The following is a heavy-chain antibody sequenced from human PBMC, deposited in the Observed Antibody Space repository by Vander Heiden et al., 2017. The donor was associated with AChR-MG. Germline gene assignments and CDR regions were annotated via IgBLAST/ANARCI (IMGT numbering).Heavy chain of an antibody. J-gene: IGHJ3*02. Sequence: EVQLVESGGGLVQPGRSLRLSCAASGFTFDDYAMHWVRQAPGKGLEWVSGISWNSGSIGYADSVKGRFTISRDNAKNSLYLQMNSLRAEDTALYYCAKVGLVGASDDAFDIWGQGTMVTVSS. CDR1: GFTFDDYA. CDR3: AKVGLVGASDDAFDI. CDR2: ISWNSGSI. D-gene: IGHD1-26*01. V-gene: IGHV3-9*01.